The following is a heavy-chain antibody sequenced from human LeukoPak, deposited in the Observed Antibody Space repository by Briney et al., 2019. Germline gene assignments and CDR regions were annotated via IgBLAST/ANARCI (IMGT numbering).Heavy chain of an antibody. CDR3: AKDWSYHYTVDY. CDR2: ISSSSSTI. CDR1: GFTFSSYS. D-gene: IGHD3-16*02. Sequence: GGSLRLSCAASGFTFSSYSMNWVRQAPGKGLEWVSYISSSSSTIYYADSVKGRFTIPRDNSKNTLYLQMNSLRPEDTAVYYCAKDWSYHYTVDYWGQGTLVTVSS. J-gene: IGHJ4*02. V-gene: IGHV3-48*01.